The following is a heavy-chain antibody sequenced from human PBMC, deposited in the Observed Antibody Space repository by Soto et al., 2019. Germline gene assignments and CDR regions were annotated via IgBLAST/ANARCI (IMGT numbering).Heavy chain of an antibody. CDR1: GGSFSGYY. V-gene: IGHV4-34*01. CDR3: ATALRGARNFFGLVPSFDY. D-gene: IGHD3-3*01. J-gene: IGHJ4*02. Sequence: QVHLQQWGAGLLKPSETLSLTCAVYGGSFSGYYWSWIRQPPGKGLAWIGEINHSEYTNYNPSLKSRVTISADTSKKQFSLKLTSVTAADTAVYYWATALRGARNFFGLVPSFDYWGQGTLVSVSS. CDR2: INHSEYT.